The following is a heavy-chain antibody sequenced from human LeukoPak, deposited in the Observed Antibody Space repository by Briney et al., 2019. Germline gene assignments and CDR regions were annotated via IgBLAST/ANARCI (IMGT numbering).Heavy chain of an antibody. J-gene: IGHJ4*02. CDR3: VRATDY. V-gene: IGHV3-7*01. CDR1: GLILCTQR. Sequence: GEALRHCCAAHGLILCTQRGTSARQARGKGLEWVASIRQDGSDKYYVDSVKGRFTVSRDNAKNALYLQMNNLRVEDTAVYYCVRATDYWGQGTLVTVSS. CDR2: IRQDGSDK.